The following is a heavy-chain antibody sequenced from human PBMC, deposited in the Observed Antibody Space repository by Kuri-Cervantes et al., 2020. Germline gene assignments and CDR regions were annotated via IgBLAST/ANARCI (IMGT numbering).Heavy chain of an antibody. CDR2: IYWDDDK. V-gene: IGHV2-5*02. CDR3: AHRRSIELAFDY. D-gene: IGHD6-6*01. Sequence: SGPTLVKPTQTLTVTCTFSGFSLATTGVGVGWIRQSPGKALEWLALIYWDDDKRYSPSLKSRLTITKDTSKNQVVLTMTNMDPVDTATYYCAHRRSIELAFDYWGQGTLVTVSS. CDR1: GFSLATTGVG. J-gene: IGHJ4*02.